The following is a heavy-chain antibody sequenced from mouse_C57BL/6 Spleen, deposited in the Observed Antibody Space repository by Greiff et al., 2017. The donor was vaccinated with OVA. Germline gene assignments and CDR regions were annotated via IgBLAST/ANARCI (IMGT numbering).Heavy chain of an antibody. V-gene: IGHV1-69*01. CDR1: GYTFTSYW. D-gene: IGHD3-2*02. J-gene: IGHJ2*01. CDR3: ARGTVQARYYFDY. Sequence: VQLQQPGAELVMPGASVKLSCKASGYTFTSYWMHWVKQRPGQGLEWIGEIDPSDSYTNYNQKFKGKSTLTVDKSSSTAYMQLSSLTSEDSAVYYCARGTVQARYYFDYWGQGTTLTVSS. CDR2: IDPSDSYT.